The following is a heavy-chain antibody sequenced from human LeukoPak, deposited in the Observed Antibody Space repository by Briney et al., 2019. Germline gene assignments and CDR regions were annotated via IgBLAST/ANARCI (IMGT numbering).Heavy chain of an antibody. CDR3: ARSLGQGNEYGMDV. CDR1: GGSFSGYY. J-gene: IGHJ6*02. Sequence: SETLSLTCAVYGGSFSGYYWSWIRQSPGKGLEWIGEINHSGSTNYNPSLKSRVTISVDTSKNQFSLKLTSVTAADTAVYYCARSLGQGNEYGMDVWGQGTTVTVSS. V-gene: IGHV4-34*01. D-gene: IGHD1-1*01. CDR2: INHSGST.